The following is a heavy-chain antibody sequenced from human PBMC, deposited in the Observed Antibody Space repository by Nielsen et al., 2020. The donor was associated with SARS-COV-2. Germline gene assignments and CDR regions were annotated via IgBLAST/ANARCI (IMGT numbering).Heavy chain of an antibody. J-gene: IGHJ4*02. CDR2: INWNGGSA. Sequence: GESLKISCRTSGFIFDDYGMSWVRQAPGKGLEWVTGINWNGGSASYVDSVKGRFTISRDNAKNSLYLQMNSLRAEDTALYYCARGRGVGSTSLDYWGQGTLVTVSS. CDR3: ARGRGVGSTSLDY. V-gene: IGHV3-20*04. CDR1: GFIFDDYG. D-gene: IGHD3-10*01.